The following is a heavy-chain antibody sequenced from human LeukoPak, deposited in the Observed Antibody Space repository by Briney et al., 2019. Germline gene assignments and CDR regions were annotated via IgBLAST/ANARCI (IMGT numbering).Heavy chain of an antibody. V-gene: IGHV3-23*01. Sequence: GSLRLSCAASGFTFSSYAMSWVRQAPGKGLEWVSAISGSGGSTYYADSVKGRFTISRDNSKNTLYLQMNSLRAEDTAVYYCAKGGSTSSREGKHVRFLEWLSSWYFDYWGQGTLVTVSS. CDR2: ISGSGGST. CDR3: AKGGSTSSREGKHVRFLEWLSSWYFDY. D-gene: IGHD3-3*01. CDR1: GFTFSSYA. J-gene: IGHJ4*02.